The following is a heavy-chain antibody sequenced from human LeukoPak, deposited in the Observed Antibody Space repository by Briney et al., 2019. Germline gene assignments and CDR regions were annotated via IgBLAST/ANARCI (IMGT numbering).Heavy chain of an antibody. V-gene: IGHV4-39*07. CDR3: ARDYYYDSSGHYDLAVYNWFDP. CDR1: GGSISSSSYY. J-gene: IGHJ5*02. Sequence: SETLSLTCTVSGGSISSSSYYWGWIRQPPGKGLEWIGSIYYSGSTYYNPSLKSRVTISVDTSKNQFSLKLSSVTAADTAVYYCARDYYYDSSGHYDLAVYNWFDPWGQGTLVTVSS. CDR2: IYYSGST. D-gene: IGHD3-22*01.